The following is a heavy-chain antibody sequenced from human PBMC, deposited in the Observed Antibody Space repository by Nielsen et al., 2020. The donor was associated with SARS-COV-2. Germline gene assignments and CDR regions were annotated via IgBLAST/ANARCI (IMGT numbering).Heavy chain of an antibody. V-gene: IGHV3-30*04. Sequence: GESLKISCAASGFTFSSYAMHWVRQAPGKGLEWVAVISYDGSNKYYADSVKGRFTISRGNSKNTLYLQMNSLRAEDTAVYYCARDDESAFDIWGQGTMVTVSS. J-gene: IGHJ3*02. CDR3: ARDDESAFDI. CDR2: ISYDGSNK. CDR1: GFTFSSYA.